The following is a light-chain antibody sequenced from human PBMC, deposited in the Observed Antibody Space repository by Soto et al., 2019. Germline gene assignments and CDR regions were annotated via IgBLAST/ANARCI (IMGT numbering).Light chain of an antibody. J-gene: IGKJ4*01. CDR2: DAS. CDR1: QNVYNN. CDR3: QQCRNWPLT. Sequence: EIVMTQSPATLSVSPGEGATLSCTASQNVYNNLAWYQQRPGQPPRLLIYDASTRATGISARFSGSGYGTEFTLTISSLQSEDFAVYVCQQCRNWPLTFGGGTKVEIK. V-gene: IGKV3-15*01.